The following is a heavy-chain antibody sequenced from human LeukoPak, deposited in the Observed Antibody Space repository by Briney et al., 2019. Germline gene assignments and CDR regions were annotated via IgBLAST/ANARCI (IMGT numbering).Heavy chain of an antibody. Sequence: PSETLSLTCTVSGGSISSGGYYWSWIRQHPGKGLEWIGYIYYSGSTYYNPSLKSRVTISVDTSKNQFSLKLSSVTAADTAVYYCARRSSSSPAGFDYWGQGTLVTVSS. CDR3: ARRSSSSPAGFDY. CDR2: IYYSGST. D-gene: IGHD6-6*01. V-gene: IGHV4-31*03. J-gene: IGHJ4*02. CDR1: GGSISSGGYY.